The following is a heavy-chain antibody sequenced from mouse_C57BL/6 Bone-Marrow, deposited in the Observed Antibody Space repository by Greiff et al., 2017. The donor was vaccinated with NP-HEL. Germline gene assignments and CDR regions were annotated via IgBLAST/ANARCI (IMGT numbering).Heavy chain of an antibody. CDR3: ARRHYGSRGYFDY. Sequence: EVKVVESGGDLVKPGGSLKLSCAASGFTFSSYGMSWVRQTPDKRLEWVATISSGGSYTYYPDSVKGRFTISRDNAKNTLYLQMSSLKSEDTAMYYCARRHYGSRGYFDYWGQGTTLTVSS. J-gene: IGHJ2*01. V-gene: IGHV5-6*02. CDR1: GFTFSSYG. D-gene: IGHD1-1*01. CDR2: ISSGGSYT.